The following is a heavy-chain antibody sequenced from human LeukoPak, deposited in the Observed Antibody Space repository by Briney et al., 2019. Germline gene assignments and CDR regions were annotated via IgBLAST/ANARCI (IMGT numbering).Heavy chain of an antibody. J-gene: IGHJ3*02. CDR3: ASKDVAVYGRRAFDI. V-gene: IGHV1-69*05. CDR2: IIPIFGTA. D-gene: IGHD4-17*01. Sequence: SVKVSCKASGGTFSSYAISWVRQAPGQGLEWMGGIIPIFGTANYAQKFQGRVTITTDESTSTAYMELSSLRSEDTAVYYCASKDVAVYGRRAFDIWGQGTMVTVSS. CDR1: GGTFSSYA.